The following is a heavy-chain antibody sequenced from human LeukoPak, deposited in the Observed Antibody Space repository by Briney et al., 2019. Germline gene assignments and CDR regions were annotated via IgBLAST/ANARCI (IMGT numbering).Heavy chain of an antibody. J-gene: IGHJ4*02. CDR1: GGSISNYY. CDR2: ISYRGST. CDR3: ARTNTVAGPHY. V-gene: IGHV4-59*08. Sequence: PSETLSLTCTVSGGSISNYYWSWIRQPPGKGLEWIGYISYRGSTNYNPSLKSRVTISVDTSKNQFSLKLSSVTAADTAVYYCARTNTVAGPHYWGQGTLVTVSS. D-gene: IGHD6-19*01.